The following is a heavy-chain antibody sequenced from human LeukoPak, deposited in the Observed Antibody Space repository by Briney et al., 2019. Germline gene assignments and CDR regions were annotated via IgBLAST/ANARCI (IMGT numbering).Heavy chain of an antibody. CDR1: GFTFSSYG. Sequence: PGGSLRLSCAASGFTFSSYGMHWVRQAPGKGLEWVAVIWYDGSNKYYADSVKGRFTISRDNSKNTVYLQMNSLRAEDTAVYYCATRGIVVVTATQHWGQGTLVTVSS. V-gene: IGHV3-33*01. D-gene: IGHD2-21*02. CDR3: ATRGIVVVTATQH. CDR2: IWYDGSNK. J-gene: IGHJ1*01.